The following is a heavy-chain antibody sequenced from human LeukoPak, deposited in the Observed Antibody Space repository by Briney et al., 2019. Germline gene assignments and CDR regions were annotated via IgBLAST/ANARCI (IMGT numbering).Heavy chain of an antibody. Sequence: GRSLRLSCAASGFTFSSYGMHWVRQAPGKGLEWVAVISYDGSNKYYADSVKGRFTISRDNSKNTLYLQMNSLRAEDTAVYYCAKDRGPRVATRDVGYFDYWGQGTLVTVSS. V-gene: IGHV3-30*18. CDR2: ISYDGSNK. CDR3: AKDRGPRVATRDVGYFDY. D-gene: IGHD3-10*01. J-gene: IGHJ4*02. CDR1: GFTFSSYG.